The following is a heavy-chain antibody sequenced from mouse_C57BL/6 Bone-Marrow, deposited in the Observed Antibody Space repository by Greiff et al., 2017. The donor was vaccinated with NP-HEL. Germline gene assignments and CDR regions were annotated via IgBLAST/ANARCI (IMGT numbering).Heavy chain of an antibody. CDR1: GYAFSSSW. V-gene: IGHV1-82*01. J-gene: IGHJ1*03. CDR2: IYPGDGDT. CDR3: ARDDEYFDV. Sequence: VQLQQSGPELVKPGASVKLSCKASGYAFSSSWMNWVKQRPGKGLEWIGRIYPGDGDTNYNGKFKGKATLTADKSSSTAYMQLSSLTSEDSAVYFCARDDEYFDVCGRGTTVTVSS.